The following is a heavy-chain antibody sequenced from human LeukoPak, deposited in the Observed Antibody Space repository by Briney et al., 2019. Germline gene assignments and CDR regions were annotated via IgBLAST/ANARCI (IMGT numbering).Heavy chain of an antibody. J-gene: IGHJ3*02. D-gene: IGHD2-21*02. CDR1: GGSISNYY. Sequence: SETLSLTCTVSGGSISNYYWSWIRQPPGKGLEWIGYIYASGSTNYNPSLKSRVTISVGTSKSHFSLRLNSVTAADTAVYYCARHGDVFDAFDIWGQGTMVTVSS. V-gene: IGHV4-4*09. CDR3: ARHGDVFDAFDI. CDR2: IYASGST.